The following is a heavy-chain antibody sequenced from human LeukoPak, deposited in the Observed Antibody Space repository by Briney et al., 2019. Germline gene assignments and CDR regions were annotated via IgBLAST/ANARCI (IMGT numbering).Heavy chain of an antibody. CDR2: ISPNSGGT. CDR3: ARGGGRLGYCSSTSCYTTNWFDP. Sequence: ASVKVSCKASGYTFTGHYMHWVRQAPGQGLEWMGWISPNSGGTNYAQKFQGRVTMTRDTSISTAYMELSRLRSDDTAVYYCARGGGRLGYCSSTSCYTTNWFDPWGQGTLVTVAS. D-gene: IGHD2-2*02. CDR1: GYTFTGHY. V-gene: IGHV1-2*02. J-gene: IGHJ5*02.